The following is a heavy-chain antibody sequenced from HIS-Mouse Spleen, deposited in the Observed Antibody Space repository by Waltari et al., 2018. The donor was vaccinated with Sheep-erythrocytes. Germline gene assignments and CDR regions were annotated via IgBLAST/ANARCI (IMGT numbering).Heavy chain of an antibody. Sequence: QVQLQESGPGLVKPSQTLSLTCTVSGGSISSGDYYWSWIRQPPGKGLEWIGYIYYSGGTYYHPSLKSRVTISVDTSKNQFSLKLSSVTAADTAVYYCARALANWGSSFDYWGQGTLVTVSS. V-gene: IGHV4-30-4*01. J-gene: IGHJ4*02. CDR3: ARALANWGSSFDY. CDR2: IYYSGGT. D-gene: IGHD7-27*01. CDR1: GGSISSGDYY.